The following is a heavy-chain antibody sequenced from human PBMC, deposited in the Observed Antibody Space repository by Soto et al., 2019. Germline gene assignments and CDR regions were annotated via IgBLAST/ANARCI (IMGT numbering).Heavy chain of an antibody. Sequence: EMQLLESGGGLIQPGGSLTLSCAASGFTFSDYAMSWVRQAPGQGLEWVSAISGSGDTTYYADSERGRFTISRDNSKNTLYLQMNSLRAEDTALYYCAKDPQRWNDVFDFYYIDVWGKGTTVTVSS. CDR1: GFTFSDYA. CDR2: ISGSGDTT. J-gene: IGHJ6*03. D-gene: IGHD1-1*01. CDR3: AKDPQRWNDVFDFYYIDV. V-gene: IGHV3-23*01.